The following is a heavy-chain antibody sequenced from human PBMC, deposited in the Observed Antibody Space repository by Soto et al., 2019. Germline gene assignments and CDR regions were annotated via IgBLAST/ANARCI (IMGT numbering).Heavy chain of an antibody. CDR1: GGSISSGGYY. CDR3: AGAKDTYSYESSGYRPGYLAL. D-gene: IGHD3-22*01. Sequence: ALSLTCTASGGSISSGGYYWSWIRQHPGKGLEWIGYIYYSGSTYYNPSLKSRVTISVDTSKNQFSLKLSSVTAADTAVYYCAGAKDTYSYESSGYRPGYLALWGRGTPLPVSS. V-gene: IGHV4-31*03. CDR2: IYYSGST. J-gene: IGHJ2*01.